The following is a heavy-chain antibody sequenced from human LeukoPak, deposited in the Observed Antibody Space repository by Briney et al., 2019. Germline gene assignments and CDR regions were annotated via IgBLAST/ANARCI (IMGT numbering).Heavy chain of an antibody. D-gene: IGHD3-22*01. CDR2: ISSSSSYI. CDR3: ARAIGYDSSGYYPSPGDY. J-gene: IGHJ4*02. Sequence: GGSLRLSCAASGFTFSSYSMNWVRQAPGKGLEWVSSISSSSSYIYYADSVKGRFTISRDNAKNSLFLQMNSLRAEDTAVYYCARAIGYDSSGYYPSPGDYWGQGTLVTVSS. CDR1: GFTFSSYS. V-gene: IGHV3-21*01.